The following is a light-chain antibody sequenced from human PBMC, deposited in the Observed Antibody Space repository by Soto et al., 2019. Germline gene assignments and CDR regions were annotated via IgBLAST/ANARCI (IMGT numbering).Light chain of an antibody. CDR2: DVT. V-gene: IGLV2-8*01. Sequence: QSVLTQPPSASGSPGQSVTISCTGTTSDHVSWYQQYPGKAPKLIIYDVTKRPSGVPDRFSGSKSGTTASLTVSGLQADDEADYFCSSHAGARHLLFGGGTKVTVL. J-gene: IGLJ2*01. CDR3: SSHAGARHLL. CDR1: TSDH.